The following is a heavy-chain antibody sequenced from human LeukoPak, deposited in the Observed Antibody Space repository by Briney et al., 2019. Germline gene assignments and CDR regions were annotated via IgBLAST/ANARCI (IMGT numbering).Heavy chain of an antibody. D-gene: IGHD3-3*01. J-gene: IGHJ4*02. Sequence: ASVKVSCKASGYTFTSYYMHWVRQAPGQGLEWMGIINPSGGSTSYAQKFQGRVTMTRDTSTSTVYMELSSLRSEDTAVYYCARDRSSIRFLEWLLDYWGQGTLVTVSP. CDR2: INPSGGST. CDR3: ARDRSSIRFLEWLLDY. CDR1: GYTFTSYY. V-gene: IGHV1-46*01.